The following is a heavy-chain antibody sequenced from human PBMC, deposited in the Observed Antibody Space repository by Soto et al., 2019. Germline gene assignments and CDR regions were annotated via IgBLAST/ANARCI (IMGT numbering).Heavy chain of an antibody. V-gene: IGHV1-18*01. D-gene: IGHD1-26*01. J-gene: IGHJ3*02. Sequence: QVQLVQSGAEVKKPGASVKVACKASGYTFTSYGISWVRQAPGQGLEWMGWISAYNGNTNYAQKLQGRVTMTTDTSTSTAYRELRSLRSDDTAVYYCASFPSTTTYAFDIWGQGTMVTVSS. CDR2: ISAYNGNT. CDR3: ASFPSTTTYAFDI. CDR1: GYTFTSYG.